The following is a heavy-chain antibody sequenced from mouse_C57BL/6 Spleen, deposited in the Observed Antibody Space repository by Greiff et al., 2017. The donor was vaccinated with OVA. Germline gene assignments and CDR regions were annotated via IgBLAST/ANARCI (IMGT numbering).Heavy chain of an antibody. CDR2: ISDGGSYT. Sequence: DVMLVESGGGLVKPGGSLKLSCAASGFTFSSYAMSWVRQTPEKRLEWVATISDGGSYTYYPDNVKGRFTISRDNAKNNLYLQMSHLKSEDTAMYYCARANWENYAMDYWGQGTSVTVSS. CDR3: ARANWENYAMDY. J-gene: IGHJ4*01. CDR1: GFTFSSYA. D-gene: IGHD4-1*01. V-gene: IGHV5-4*03.